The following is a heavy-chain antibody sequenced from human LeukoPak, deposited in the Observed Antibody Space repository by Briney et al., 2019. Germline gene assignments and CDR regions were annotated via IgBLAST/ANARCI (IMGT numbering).Heavy chain of an antibody. J-gene: IGHJ4*02. CDR1: GGSGNNGSYY. V-gene: IGHV4-61*01. CDR2: IYYSGST. D-gene: IGHD6-19*01. CDR3: ARGGGWYAFDY. Sequence: PSETLSLTCTVSGGSGNNGSYYWSWIRQPPGKGLEWIGYIYYSGSTNYNPSLRSRVTISVDTSKNQFSLKLRSVTAADTAVYYCARGGGWYAFDYWGQGTLVTVSS.